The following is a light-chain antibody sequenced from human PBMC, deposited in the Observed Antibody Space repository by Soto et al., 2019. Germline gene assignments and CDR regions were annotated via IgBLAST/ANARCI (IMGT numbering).Light chain of an antibody. CDR2: DAS. CDR3: QQRSNWPPGIT. V-gene: IGKV3-11*01. Sequence: EIVLTQSPGTLSLSPEERATLSCRASQSVSSYLAWYQQKPGQAPRLLIYDASNRATGIPARFSGSGSGTDFTLTISSLEPEDFAVYYCQQRSNWPPGITFGPGTKVDIK. J-gene: IGKJ3*01. CDR1: QSVSSY.